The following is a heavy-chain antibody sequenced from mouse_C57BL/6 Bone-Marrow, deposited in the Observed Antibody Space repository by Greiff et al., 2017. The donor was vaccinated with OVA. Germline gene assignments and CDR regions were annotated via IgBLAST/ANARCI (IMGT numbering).Heavy chain of an antibody. D-gene: IGHD1-1*01. CDR1: GFTFSSYG. CDR2: ISSGGSYT. CDR3: ARHGYGSSYRGLDD. V-gene: IGHV5-6*01. J-gene: IGHJ2*01. Sequence: EVQLVESGGDLVKPGGSLKLSCAASGFTFSSYGMSWVRQTPDKRLEWVATISSGGSYTYYPDSVKGRFTISRDNAKNTLYLQMSSLKSEDTAMYYCARHGYGSSYRGLDDWGQGTTLTGSS.